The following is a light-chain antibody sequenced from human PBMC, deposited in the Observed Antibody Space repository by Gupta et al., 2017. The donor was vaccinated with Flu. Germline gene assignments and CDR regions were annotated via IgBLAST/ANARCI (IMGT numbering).Light chain of an antibody. V-gene: IGLV3-25*03. CDR1: FFPKQY. Sequence: GEFFPKQYIHWSPQKPGQAPVWMIYSDVMRPSGIPERIFGSRSGKTATLTISGVQAEVGADYYVQSGDSSATDWVFGGGTKLTVL. CDR3: QSGDSSATDWV. CDR2: SDV. J-gene: IGLJ3*02.